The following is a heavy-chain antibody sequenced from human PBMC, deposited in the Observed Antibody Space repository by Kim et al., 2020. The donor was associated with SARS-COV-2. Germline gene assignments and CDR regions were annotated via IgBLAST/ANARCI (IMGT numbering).Heavy chain of an antibody. V-gene: IGHV3-74*01. J-gene: IGHJ4*02. Sequence: GGSLRPSCAASGFTFSSSWVHWVRQAPGGGLVWVSRINGDGTTINYADSAKGRFTIFRDNAKRTLYLQMNSLTVDDTAVYYCAKAGSYRFDDWGQGTLVTVSS. CDR2: INGDGTTI. CDR1: GFTFSSSW. D-gene: IGHD3-10*01. CDR3: AKAGSYRFDD.